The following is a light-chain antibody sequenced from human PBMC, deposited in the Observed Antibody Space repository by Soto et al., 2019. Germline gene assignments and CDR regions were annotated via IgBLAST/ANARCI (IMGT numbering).Light chain of an antibody. CDR1: QSISSN. CDR3: QQYNSYPRT. J-gene: IGKJ1*01. V-gene: IGKV3-15*01. CDR2: GAS. Sequence: EIVMTQSPATLSVSPGERATLSCRASQSISSNLAWYQKKPGQDPRLLIYGASIRATGIPARFSGSGSGTEFTLTISSLQPDDFATYYCQQYNSYPRTFGQGTKLDIK.